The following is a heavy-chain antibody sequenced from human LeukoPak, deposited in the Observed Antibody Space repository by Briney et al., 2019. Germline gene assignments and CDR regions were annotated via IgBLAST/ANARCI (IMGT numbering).Heavy chain of an antibody. V-gene: IGHV3-21*01. CDR3: ARDRGTSGYLP. CDR1: GFTFSSYN. J-gene: IGHJ5*02. D-gene: IGHD3-22*01. Sequence: GGSLRLSCAASGFTFSSYNMDWVRQAPGKGLEWVSFIDSSSRYIYQADSVKGRFTISRDNAKSSVFLQMNSLRAEDTAVYYCARDRGTSGYLPWGQGTLVTVSS. CDR2: IDSSSRYI.